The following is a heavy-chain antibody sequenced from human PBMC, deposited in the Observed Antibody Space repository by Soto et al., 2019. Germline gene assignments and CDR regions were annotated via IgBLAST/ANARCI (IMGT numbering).Heavy chain of an antibody. V-gene: IGHV3-21*01. CDR3: ARESEGLTSNFDY. CDR2: ISSTTNYI. J-gene: IGHJ4*02. CDR1: GFTFTRYS. Sequence: GGSLRLSCAATGFTFTRYSMNWVRQAPGKGLEWVSSISSTTNYIYYADSMKGRFTVSRDNAKNSVYLEMNSLSAEDTALYYCARESEGLTSNFDYWGQGTLVTVSS.